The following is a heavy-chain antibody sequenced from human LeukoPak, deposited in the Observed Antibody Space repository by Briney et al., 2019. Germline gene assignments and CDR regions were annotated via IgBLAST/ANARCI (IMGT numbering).Heavy chain of an antibody. CDR3: AKVEGAVYCYYYYMDV. Sequence: GGSLRLSCAASGFTFSSYAMSWVRQAPGKGLEWVSAISGSGGSTYYADSVKGRFTISRDNSKNTLYLQMNSLRAEDTAVYYCAKVEGAVYCYYYYMDVWGKGTTVTVSS. V-gene: IGHV3-23*01. CDR1: GFTFSSYA. CDR2: ISGSGGST. J-gene: IGHJ6*03. D-gene: IGHD1-26*01.